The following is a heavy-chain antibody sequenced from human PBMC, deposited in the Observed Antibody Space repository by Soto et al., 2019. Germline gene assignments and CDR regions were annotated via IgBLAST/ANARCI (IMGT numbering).Heavy chain of an antibody. V-gene: IGHV1-69*06. CDR1: GGTSTRYA. CDR2: IVPMFGTS. Sequence: QERLVQSGAEVRKPGSSVKVSCKVTGGTSTRYAINWVRQAPGQGLEWMGGIVPMFGTSKYAQKFQGRVTIPADTSTNIAYMELRSLRCEDTAVYYCNRGSEYDFWSGYLWGQGTLVSVSS. J-gene: IGHJ4*02. D-gene: IGHD3-3*01. CDR3: NRGSEYDFWSGYL.